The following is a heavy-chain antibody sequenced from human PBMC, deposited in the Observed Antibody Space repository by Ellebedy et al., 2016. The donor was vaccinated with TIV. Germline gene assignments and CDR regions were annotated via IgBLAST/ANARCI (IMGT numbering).Heavy chain of an antibody. CDR2: ISAYTGNT. CDR3: AKTTRTISLCFDY. J-gene: IGHJ4*02. D-gene: IGHD3-3*01. V-gene: IGHV1-18*04. CDR1: GYTDTSYG. Sequence: AASVKVSCKASGYTDTSYGISWVRQAPGQGLEWMGWISAYTGNTHYAQKHQGRVTMTTDTSTSTGYMELRSLRSDDTAVYYCAKTTRTISLCFDYWGQGTLVTVSS.